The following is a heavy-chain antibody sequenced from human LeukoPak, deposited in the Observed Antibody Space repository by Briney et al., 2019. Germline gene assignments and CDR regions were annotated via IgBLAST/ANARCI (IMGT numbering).Heavy chain of an antibody. CDR3: AKLASVAADDY. Sequence: ASVKVSCKASGYTFTSYGISWVRQAPGQGLEWMGWINPNSGGTNYAQKFQGRVTMTRDTSISTAYMELSRLRSDDTAVYYCAKLASVAADDYWGQGTLVTVSS. D-gene: IGHD6-19*01. CDR2: INPNSGGT. CDR1: GYTFTSYG. V-gene: IGHV1-2*02. J-gene: IGHJ4*02.